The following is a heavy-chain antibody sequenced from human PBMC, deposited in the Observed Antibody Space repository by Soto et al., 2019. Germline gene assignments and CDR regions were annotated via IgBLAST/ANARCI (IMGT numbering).Heavy chain of an antibody. CDR2: ITADGGT. J-gene: IGHJ3*02. Sequence: EVQVLESGGGLVQPGGSLRLSCEGSGFTVSSHAMTWIRQAPGKGPEWVSTITADGGTYYADSVKGRFAMSRDTSERTXXLQMNSLGAEATAAYYCAPHVSCSGGSCQYDAFAIRGQGTMVTVSS. CDR1: GFTVSSHA. V-gene: IGHV3-23*01. CDR3: APHVSCSGGSCQYDAFAI. D-gene: IGHD2-15*01.